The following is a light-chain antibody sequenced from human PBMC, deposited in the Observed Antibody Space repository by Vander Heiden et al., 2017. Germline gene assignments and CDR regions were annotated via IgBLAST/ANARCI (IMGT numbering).Light chain of an antibody. V-gene: IGLV5-37*01. Sequence: HPVLTPPPALSASPGESATLSCALPSDINVGSYNIYWYQQKPGSPPRYLLYYYSDSDKDQGSGVPSRFSGSKDISANTGILLISGLQSEDEADYYCMIWPSNAVIFGGGTKLTVL. CDR2: YYSDSDK. CDR1: SDINVGSYN. J-gene: IGLJ2*01. CDR3: MIWPSNAVI.